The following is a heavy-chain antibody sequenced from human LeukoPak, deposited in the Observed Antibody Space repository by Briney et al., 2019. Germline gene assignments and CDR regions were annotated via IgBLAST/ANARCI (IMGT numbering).Heavy chain of an antibody. Sequence: GGSLRLSCAASGFTFSSYWMHWVRQAPGKGLVGVSRINNDGRSTNYADSVKGRFTISRDNAKNTLYLQMNSLRVEDTAVYYCAKGDSYYMDVWGKGTTVTISS. CDR2: INNDGRST. CDR3: AKGDSYYMDV. J-gene: IGHJ6*03. CDR1: GFTFSSYW. V-gene: IGHV3-74*01.